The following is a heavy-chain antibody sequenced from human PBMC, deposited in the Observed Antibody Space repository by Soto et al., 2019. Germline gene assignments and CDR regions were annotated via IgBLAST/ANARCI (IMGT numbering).Heavy chain of an antibody. CDR3: ARDLDGYSDY. Sequence: SETLSLTCAVYGGSFSGYYWSWIRQPPGKGLEWIGEINHSGSTNYNPSLKSRVTISVDTSKNQFSLKLSSVTAADTAVYYCARDLDGYSDYWGPGTLVTVSS. CDR2: INHSGST. V-gene: IGHV4-34*01. J-gene: IGHJ4*02. CDR1: GGSFSGYY. D-gene: IGHD5-12*01.